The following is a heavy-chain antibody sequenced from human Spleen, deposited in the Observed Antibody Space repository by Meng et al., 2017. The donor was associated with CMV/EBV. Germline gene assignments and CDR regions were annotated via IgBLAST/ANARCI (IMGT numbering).Heavy chain of an antibody. J-gene: IGHJ4*02. CDR3: AREGGSSNFDY. V-gene: IGHV3-7*03. CDR1: GFTFSSYW. D-gene: IGHD6-13*01. Sequence: GESLKISCAASGFTFSSYWMSWVRQAPGKGLEWVANIKQDGSEKYYVDSVKGRFTISRDNAKNSLYLQMNSLRVEDTALYYCAREGGSSNFDYWGQGTLVTVSS. CDR2: IKQDGSEK.